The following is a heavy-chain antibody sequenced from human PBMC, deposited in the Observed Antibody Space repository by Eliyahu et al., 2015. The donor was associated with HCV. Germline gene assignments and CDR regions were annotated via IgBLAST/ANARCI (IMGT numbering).Heavy chain of an antibody. V-gene: IGHV3-30*01. CDR1: XFTFSXYA. J-gene: IGHJ3*02. Sequence: QVQLVESGGGVVQPGRSLRLSCAASXFTFSXYAMXGVRQAPGKGLEWVAVXSYDGSNKYYADSVKGRFTISRDNSKNTLYLQMNSLRAEDTAVYYCATPTGPLITIKAFDIWGQGTMVTVSS. CDR3: ATPTGPLITIKAFDI. CDR2: XSYDGSNK. D-gene: IGHD3-9*01.